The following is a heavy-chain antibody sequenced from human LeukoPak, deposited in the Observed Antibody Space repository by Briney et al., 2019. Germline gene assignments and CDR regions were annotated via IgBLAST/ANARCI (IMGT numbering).Heavy chain of an antibody. J-gene: IGHJ4*01. V-gene: IGHV1-18*01. CDR2: ISVSSGTT. CDR3: ARDVSRGYMDY. CDR1: GYSFSDYG. Sequence: GASVKVSCKASGYSFSDYGVTWVRQAPGQGLEWMGWISVSSGTTTYAENFQGRVTLTTDASTTTAYMEVTSLTSDDTAVYYCARDVSRGYMDYWGHGTLVTVAP.